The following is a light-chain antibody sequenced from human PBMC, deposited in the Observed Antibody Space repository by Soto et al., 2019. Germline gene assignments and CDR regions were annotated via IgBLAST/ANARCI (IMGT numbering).Light chain of an antibody. Sequence: DIQMTQSPSTLSASVGDRVTITCRARQSISIWLAWYQQKPGKAPKLLIYDASILESGVPSRFSGSGSGTEFTLTISSLQPDDFATYYCQHYNSYSEAFGQGTKGDIK. CDR1: QSISIW. V-gene: IGKV1-5*01. CDR3: QHYNSYSEA. CDR2: DAS. J-gene: IGKJ1*01.